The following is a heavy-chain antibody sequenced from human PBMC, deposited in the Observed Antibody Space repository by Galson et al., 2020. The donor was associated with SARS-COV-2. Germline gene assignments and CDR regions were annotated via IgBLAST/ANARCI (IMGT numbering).Heavy chain of an antibody. V-gene: IGHV3-30*04. Sequence: GESLKISCAASGFTFSSYAMHWVRQAPGKGLEWVAVISYDGSNKYYADSVKGRFTISRDNSKNTLYLQMNSLRAEDTAVYYCASERLVVVTAKGSGVVAFDIWGQGTMVTVSS. CDR3: ASERLVVVTAKGSGVVAFDI. CDR2: ISYDGSNK. J-gene: IGHJ3*02. D-gene: IGHD2-21*02. CDR1: GFTFSSYA.